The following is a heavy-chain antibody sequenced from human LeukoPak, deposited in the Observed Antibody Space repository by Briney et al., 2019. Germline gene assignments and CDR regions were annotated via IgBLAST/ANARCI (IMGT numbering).Heavy chain of an antibody. V-gene: IGHV3-74*01. J-gene: IGHJ5*01. CDR3: AKAATYFYGSVTYDWFES. Sequence: GESLRLSCEASGFTFSSYWMHWVRQIPGKGLMWVSRIESNGLTLYADSVRDRFTISRDNGKNTIYLQMNSLRVDDTAIYYCAKAATYFYGSVTYDWFESWGQGTLVTVSS. CDR1: GFTFSSYW. D-gene: IGHD3-10*01. CDR2: IESNGLT.